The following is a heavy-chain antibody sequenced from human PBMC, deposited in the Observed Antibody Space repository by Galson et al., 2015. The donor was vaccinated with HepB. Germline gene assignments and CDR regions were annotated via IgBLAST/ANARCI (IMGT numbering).Heavy chain of an antibody. V-gene: IGHV3-21*01. Sequence: SLRLSCAASGFTFSSYSMNWVRQAPGKGLEWVSSISSSSYIYYADSVKGRFTISRDNAKNSLYLQMNSLRAEDTAVYYCARGAGDYYYGMDVWGQGTTVTVSS. J-gene: IGHJ6*02. CDR1: GFTFSSYS. CDR2: ISSSSYI. CDR3: ARGAGDYYYGMDV.